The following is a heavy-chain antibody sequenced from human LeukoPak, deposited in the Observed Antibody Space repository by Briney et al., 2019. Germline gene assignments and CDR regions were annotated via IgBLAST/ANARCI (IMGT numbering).Heavy chain of an antibody. CDR1: GGTFSSYA. Sequence: ASVKVSCKASGGTFSSYAISWVRQAPGQGLEWMGGIIPIFGTANYAQKFQGRVTITADESTSTAYMELSSLRSEDTAVYYCARAQIEVRGYSYGHPPDYWGQGTLVTVSS. CDR3: ARAQIEVRGYSYGHPPDY. V-gene: IGHV1-69*13. D-gene: IGHD5-18*01. CDR2: IIPIFGTA. J-gene: IGHJ4*02.